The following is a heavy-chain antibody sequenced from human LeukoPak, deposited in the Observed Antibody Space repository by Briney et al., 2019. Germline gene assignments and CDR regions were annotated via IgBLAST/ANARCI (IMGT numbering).Heavy chain of an antibody. V-gene: IGHV1-2*02. CDR2: INPNSGGT. D-gene: IGHD4-11*01. J-gene: IGHJ4*02. Sequence: GASVKVSCKTSGYTFTDYYLHWVRQAPGQGLEWMGWINPNSGGTNYAQKFQGRVTMTRDTSIGTAYMELSRLRSDDTAVYYCARPTVTTGLHYWGQGTLVTVSS. CDR1: GYTFTDYY. CDR3: ARPTVTTGLHY.